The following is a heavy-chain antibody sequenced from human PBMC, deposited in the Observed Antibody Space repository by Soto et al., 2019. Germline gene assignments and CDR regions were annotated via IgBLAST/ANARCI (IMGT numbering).Heavy chain of an antibody. CDR1: GFTFSSYA. Sequence: EVQLVESGGGLVQPGGSLRLSCSASGFTFSSYAMHWVRQAPGKGLEYVSAISSNGGSTYYADSVKGRFTISRDNSKNTRYLQMSSLRAEDTAVYYCVKGSSPTPYYYYYGMDVWGQGTTVTVSS. CDR2: ISSNGGST. CDR3: VKGSSPTPYYYYYGMDV. V-gene: IGHV3-64D*06. D-gene: IGHD1-26*01. J-gene: IGHJ6*02.